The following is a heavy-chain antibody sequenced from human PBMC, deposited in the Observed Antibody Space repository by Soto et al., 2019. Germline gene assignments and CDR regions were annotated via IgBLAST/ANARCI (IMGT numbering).Heavy chain of an antibody. V-gene: IGHV1-18*01. J-gene: IGHJ4*02. CDR3: AREYCSSASCYGPDF. D-gene: IGHD2-2*01. CDR1: GYSLTSYG. CDR2: ISGHDGNT. Sequence: QVQLVQSGAEVKMPGASVKVSCKASGYSLTSYGISWVRRAPGQGLEWMGWISGHDGNTKYPQKLQGRVTVTTDTSTSTAYMDLRSLRSDDTAVSYCAREYCSSASCYGPDFWGQGTLVTVSS.